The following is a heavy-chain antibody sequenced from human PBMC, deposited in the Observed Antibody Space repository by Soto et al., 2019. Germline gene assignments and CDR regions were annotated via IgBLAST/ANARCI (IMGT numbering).Heavy chain of an antibody. CDR1: GFTFSNYA. J-gene: IGHJ4*02. CDR2: ISGSGGRS. D-gene: IGHD3-16*01. CDR3: AKAYFVWSSEQPYYFDY. V-gene: IGHV3-23*01. Sequence: EVQLLDSGGGLVQPGGSLRLSCAASGFTFSNYAMTWVRQGPGKGLEWVSGISGSGGRSYYADSVKGRFTISRDNSKSTLYFQMNRLRPEDTAVYYCAKAYFVWSSEQPYYFDYWGQGTLVTVSS.